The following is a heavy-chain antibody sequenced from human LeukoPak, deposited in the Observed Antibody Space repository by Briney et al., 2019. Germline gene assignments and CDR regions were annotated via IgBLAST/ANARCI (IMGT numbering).Heavy chain of an antibody. D-gene: IGHD4-11*01. J-gene: IGHJ5*02. CDR1: GFTFSSNY. V-gene: IGHV3-53*01. CDR2: AYSGGIT. Sequence: SGGSLRLSCAASGFTFSSNYMSWVRQAPGKGLEWVSVAYSGGITYYLDSVKGRFTVSGDNAKNTLYLQMDSLRAEDTAIYYCARVEGDYTPNRFDPWGQGTLVTVSS. CDR3: ARVEGDYTPNRFDP.